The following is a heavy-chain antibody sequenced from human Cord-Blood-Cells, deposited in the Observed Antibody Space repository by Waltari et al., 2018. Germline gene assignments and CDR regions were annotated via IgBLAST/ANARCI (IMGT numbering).Heavy chain of an antibody. Sequence: QVQLQQRGAGLSKPSETLPLTSAVSGGSFSGYYWSWIRQPPGKGLGWIGEINHSGSTNYNPSLKSRVTISVDTSKNQFSLKLSSVTAADTAVYYCARSSSSYWYFDLWGRGTLVTVSS. CDR2: INHSGST. CDR3: ARSSSSYWYFDL. V-gene: IGHV4-34*01. D-gene: IGHD6-6*01. J-gene: IGHJ2*01. CDR1: GGSFSGYY.